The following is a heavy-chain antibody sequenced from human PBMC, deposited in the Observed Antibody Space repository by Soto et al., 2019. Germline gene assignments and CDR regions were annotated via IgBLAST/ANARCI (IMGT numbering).Heavy chain of an antibody. V-gene: IGHV4-34*01. CDR1: GGSFSGYY. Sequence: QVQLQQWGAGLLKPSENLSLTCAVYGGSFSGYYWSWIRQPPGKGLEWIGEINHSGSTNYNPSLKSRVTISVDTSKNQFSLKLSSVTAADTAVYYCARSLGLHHRMDVWGQGTTVTVSS. J-gene: IGHJ6*02. CDR2: INHSGST. D-gene: IGHD2-15*01. CDR3: ARSLGLHHRMDV.